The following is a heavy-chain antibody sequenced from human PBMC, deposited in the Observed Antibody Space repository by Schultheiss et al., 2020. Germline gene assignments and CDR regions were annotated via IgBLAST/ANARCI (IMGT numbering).Heavy chain of an antibody. CDR3: ARSGITIFGVVIIRGRFDY. D-gene: IGHD3-3*01. Sequence: SQTLSLTCTVSGGSISSGGYYWSWIRQHPGKGLEWIGSIYHSGSTNYNPSLKSRVTISVDTSKNQFSLKLSSVTAADTAVYYCARSGITIFGVVIIRGRFDYWGQGTLVTVSS. V-gene: IGHV4-39*07. CDR2: IYHSGST. CDR1: GGSISSGGYY. J-gene: IGHJ4*02.